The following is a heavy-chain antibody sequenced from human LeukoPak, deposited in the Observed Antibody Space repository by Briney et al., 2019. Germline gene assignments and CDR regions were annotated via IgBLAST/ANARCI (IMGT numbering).Heavy chain of an antibody. D-gene: IGHD3-10*01. CDR3: ARHAYGSGSHYSRYYYYGMDV. Sequence: SETLSLTCAVYGGSFSGYYWSWIRQPPGKGLEWIGEINHSGSTNYNPSLKSRVTISVDTSKNQFSLKLSSVTAADTAVYYCARHAYGSGSHYSRYYYYGMDVWGQGTTVTVSS. CDR1: GGSFSGYY. CDR2: INHSGST. J-gene: IGHJ6*02. V-gene: IGHV4-34*01.